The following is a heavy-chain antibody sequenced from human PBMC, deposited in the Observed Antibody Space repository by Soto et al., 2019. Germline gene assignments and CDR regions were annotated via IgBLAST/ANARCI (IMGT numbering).Heavy chain of an antibody. Sequence: EVPLVESGGGLVKPGGSLRLSCAASGFTFSSYSMNWVRQAPGKGLEWVSSISSSSSYIYYADSVKGRFTISRDNAKNSLYLQLNSLRAEDTAVSYCATMTTVPSDYWGQGPLVTVSS. D-gene: IGHD4-4*01. V-gene: IGHV3-21*01. J-gene: IGHJ4*02. CDR3: ATMTTVPSDY. CDR2: ISSSSSYI. CDR1: GFTFSSYS.